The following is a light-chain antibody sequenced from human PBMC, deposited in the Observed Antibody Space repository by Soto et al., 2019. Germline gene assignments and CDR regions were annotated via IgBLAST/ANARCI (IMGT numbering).Light chain of an antibody. V-gene: IGLV1-40*01. CDR2: GNS. Sequence: QSVLTQPPSVSAAPGQKVTISCTGSSSNIGAGYDVHWYQQLPGTAPKLLIYGNSNRPSGVPHRFSGSKSGTSASLAITGLQAEDEADYYCQSYDSSLSGYVFGTGTKVTVL. CDR3: QSYDSSLSGYV. J-gene: IGLJ1*01. CDR1: SSNIGAGYD.